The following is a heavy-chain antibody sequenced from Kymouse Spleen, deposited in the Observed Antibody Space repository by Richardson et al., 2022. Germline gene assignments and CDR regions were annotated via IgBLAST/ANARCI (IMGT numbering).Heavy chain of an antibody. Sequence: QVQLQQWGAGLLKPSETLSLTCAVYGGSFSGYYWSWIRQPPGKGLEWIGEINHSGSTNYNPSLKSRVTISVDTSKNQFSLKLSSVTAADTAVYYCARNDFWSGYLDYWGQGTLVTVSS. D-gene: IGHD3-3*01. V-gene: IGHV4-34*01. CDR1: GGSFSGYY. CDR2: INHSGST. CDR3: ARNDFWSGYLDY. J-gene: IGHJ4*02.